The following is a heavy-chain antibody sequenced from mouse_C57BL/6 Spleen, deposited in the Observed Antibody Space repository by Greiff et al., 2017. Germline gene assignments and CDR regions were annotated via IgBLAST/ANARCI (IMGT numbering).Heavy chain of an antibody. J-gene: IGHJ2*01. CDR3: ARDYYYFDY. V-gene: IGHV1-26*01. CDR1: GYTFTDYY. Sequence: EVQLQQSGPELVKPGASVKISCKASGYTFTDYYMNWVKQSHGKSLEWIGDINPNNGGTSYNQKFKGKATLTVDKSSSTAYMELRSLTSEDSAVYYCARDYYYFDYWSQGTTLTVSS. D-gene: IGHD1-1*01. CDR2: INPNNGGT.